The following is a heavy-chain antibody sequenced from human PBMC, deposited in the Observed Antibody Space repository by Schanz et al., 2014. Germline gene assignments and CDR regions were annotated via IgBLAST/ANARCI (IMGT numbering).Heavy chain of an antibody. D-gene: IGHD6-13*01. CDR3: ARLDSSSWYPRY. CDR2: ISGSGVST. J-gene: IGHJ4*02. V-gene: IGHV3-23*01. CDR1: GFTFTNYA. Sequence: EVQLLESGGGLVQPGGSLRLSCAASGFTFTNYAMTWVRQAPGKGLEWVSGISGSGVSTHYADSVKGRFTISRDNSKSTLYLQVNSLRPEDTAVYYCARLDSSSWYPRYWGQGTLVAVSS.